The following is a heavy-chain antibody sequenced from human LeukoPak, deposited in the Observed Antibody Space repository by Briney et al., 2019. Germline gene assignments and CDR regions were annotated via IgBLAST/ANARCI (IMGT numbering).Heavy chain of an antibody. Sequence: GGSLRLSCAASGFTFSSFTMNWVRQAPGKGLEWVSYISGSSSTIYYADSVKGRFTISRDNAKNSLYLQMNSLRDEDTAVYYCARDGTYGDYNYYYGLDVWGQGTPVTVSS. CDR1: GFTFSSFT. CDR3: ARDGTYGDYNYYYGLDV. V-gene: IGHV3-48*02. D-gene: IGHD4-17*01. J-gene: IGHJ6*02. CDR2: ISGSSSTI.